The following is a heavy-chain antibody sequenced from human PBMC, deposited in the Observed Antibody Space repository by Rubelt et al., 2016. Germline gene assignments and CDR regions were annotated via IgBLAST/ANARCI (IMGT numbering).Heavy chain of an antibody. CDR3: AKDKGTSGYPLFDS. J-gene: IGHJ4*02. CDR2: IKAGGSRT. V-gene: IGHV3-23*01. D-gene: IGHD3-22*01. Sequence: PGGSLRLSCAASGFYFPYFIMNWVRQAPGRGLEWVSNIKAGGSRTFYAESVEGRFTISRDDSKNMLYLQMNSLRGEDTTIYYCAKDKGTSGYPLFDSWGQGLLVTVSS. CDR1: GFYFPYFI.